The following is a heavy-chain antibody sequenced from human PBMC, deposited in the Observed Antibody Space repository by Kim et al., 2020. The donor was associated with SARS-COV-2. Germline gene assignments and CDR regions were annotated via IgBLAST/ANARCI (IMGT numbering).Heavy chain of an antibody. J-gene: IGHJ4*02. V-gene: IGHV1-18*01. CDR3: AREVAVATELDY. D-gene: IGHD5-12*01. Sequence: NYAQKLQGRVTMTTDTSTSTAYMGLRSLRSDDTAVYYCAREVAVATELDYWGQGTLVTVSS.